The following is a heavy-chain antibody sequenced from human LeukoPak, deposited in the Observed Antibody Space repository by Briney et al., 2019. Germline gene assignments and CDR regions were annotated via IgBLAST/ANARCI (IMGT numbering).Heavy chain of an antibody. D-gene: IGHD3-9*01. J-gene: IGHJ3*02. CDR2: ISSSGSTI. CDR1: GFTFSSYE. V-gene: IGHV3-48*03. CDR3: ARDLILTGYYRSAGAFDI. Sequence: PGGSLRLSCAASGFTFSSYEMNWVRQAPGKGLEWVSYISSSGSTIYYADSVKGRFTISRDNAKNSLYLQMNSLRAEDTAVYYCARDLILTGYYRSAGAFDIWGQGTMVTVSS.